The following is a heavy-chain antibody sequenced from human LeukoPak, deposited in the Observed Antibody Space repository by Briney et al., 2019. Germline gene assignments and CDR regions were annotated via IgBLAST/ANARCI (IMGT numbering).Heavy chain of an antibody. CDR3: ARVIRDDSSGYYSYFDY. D-gene: IGHD3-22*01. CDR2: ISSSGSTI. Sequence: GGSLRPSCAASGFTFTSYEMSWVRQAPGKGLEWVSYISSSGSTIYYADSVKGRFTISRDNAKNSLYLQMNSLRAEDTSVYYCARVIRDDSSGYYSYFDYWGQGTLVTVSS. CDR1: GFTFTSYE. V-gene: IGHV3-48*03. J-gene: IGHJ4*02.